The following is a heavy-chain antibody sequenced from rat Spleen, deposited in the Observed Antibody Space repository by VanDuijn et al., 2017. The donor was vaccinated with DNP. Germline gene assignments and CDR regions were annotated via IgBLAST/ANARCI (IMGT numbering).Heavy chain of an antibody. CDR3: ARENYYSGDY. CDR1: GFTFSNYY. D-gene: IGHD1-1*01. V-gene: IGHV5-25*01. Sequence: EVQLVESGGGLVQPGRSLKLSCAASGFTFSNYYMAWVRQAPKKGLEWVATISTSGSTFYRDSVKGRFTISRDNAKSSLYLQMDRLRSEDTATYYCARENYYSGDYWGQGVMVTVSS. CDR2: ISTSGST. J-gene: IGHJ2*01.